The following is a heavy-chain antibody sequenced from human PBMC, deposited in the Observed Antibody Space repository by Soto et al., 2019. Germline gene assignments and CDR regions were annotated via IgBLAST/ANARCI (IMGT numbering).Heavy chain of an antibody. J-gene: IGHJ4*02. CDR2: INPYTGGT. CDR1: GYTFTDYY. D-gene: IGHD3-16*01. CDR3: ARDPIGGGAPYYCDY. V-gene: IGHV1-2*02. Sequence: QVQLVQSGAEVKKPGASVKVSCKASGYTFTDYYMHWVRQAPGQGLEWLGWINPYTGGTNYAHKFKDRVTLPRATSISTAYLDLSRLTSDDTAVYYCARDPIGGGAPYYCDYWGQGTLVTASS.